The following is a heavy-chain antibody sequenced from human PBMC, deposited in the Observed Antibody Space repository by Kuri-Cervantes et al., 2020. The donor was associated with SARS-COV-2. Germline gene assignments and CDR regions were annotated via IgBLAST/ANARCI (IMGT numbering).Heavy chain of an antibody. CDR3: ARSQGYCTANSCSWNWFDP. CDR2: IIPIFGTA. CDR1: GGPFSSYA. J-gene: IGHJ5*02. Sequence: SVKVSCKASGGPFSSYAISWVRQAPGQGIEWMGGIIPIFGTANYAQKFQGRVIFTADESSSTAYMEVNSLTSEDTAVYFCARSQGYCTANSCSWNWFDPWGQGTQVTVSS. V-gene: IGHV1-69*13. D-gene: IGHD2-8*02.